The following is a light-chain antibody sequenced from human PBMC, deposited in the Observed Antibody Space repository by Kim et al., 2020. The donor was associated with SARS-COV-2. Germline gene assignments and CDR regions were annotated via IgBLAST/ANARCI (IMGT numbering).Light chain of an antibody. J-gene: IGLJ1*01. CDR1: SLRSYY. CDR2: GKN. CDR3: NSRDSSGNPLYV. V-gene: IGLV3-19*01. Sequence: SSETQDPAVSVALGQTVRITCQGDSLRSYYASWYQQKPGQAPVLVIYGKNNRPSGIPDRFSGSSSGNTASWTITGAQAEDEADYYCNSRDSSGNPLYVFGTGTKVTVL.